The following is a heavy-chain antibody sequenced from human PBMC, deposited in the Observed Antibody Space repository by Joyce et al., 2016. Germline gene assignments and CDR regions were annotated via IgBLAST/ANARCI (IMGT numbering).Heavy chain of an antibody. V-gene: IGHV1-2*04. CDR2: INTYSGVT. D-gene: IGHD6-19*01. CDR1: GYAFINYS. Sequence: QVHLMQSGAEVTKPGASVKVSCKASGYAFINYSLHWVRQAPGQGLGWMGGINTYSGVTSLAQKFQGWVTMTRDASITTAYMELTSLKSDDTAVYYCARGGSRRGSGHKELSEIDYWGQGTLVTVSS. J-gene: IGHJ4*02. CDR3: ARGGSRRGSGHKELSEIDY.